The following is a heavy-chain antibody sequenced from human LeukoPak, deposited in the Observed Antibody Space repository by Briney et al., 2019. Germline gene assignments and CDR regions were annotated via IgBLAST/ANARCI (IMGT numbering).Heavy chain of an antibody. Sequence: GGSLRLSCAASGFTFSNYWMSWVRQAPGKGLEWEANIKKDGSEKYYVDSVKGRFTISRDNAKNSLYLQMNSLRAEDTAVYYCALYSSGYSYYFDYWGQGTLVTVSS. CDR2: IKKDGSEK. CDR3: ALYSSGYSYYFDY. J-gene: IGHJ4*02. CDR1: GFTFSNYW. V-gene: IGHV3-7*01. D-gene: IGHD3-22*01.